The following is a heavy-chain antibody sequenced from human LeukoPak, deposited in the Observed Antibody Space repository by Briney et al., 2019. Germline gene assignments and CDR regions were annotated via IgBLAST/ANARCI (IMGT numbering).Heavy chain of an antibody. CDR1: GFTFSSYS. Sequence: PGGSLRLSCAASGFTFSSYSMNWVRQAPGKGLEWVSSISSSSSYIYYADSVKGRFTISRDNDKNSLYLQMNSLRAEDTAVYYCAREWGSSWIFDYWGQGTLVTVSS. V-gene: IGHV3-21*01. D-gene: IGHD6-13*01. CDR2: ISSSSSYI. CDR3: AREWGSSWIFDY. J-gene: IGHJ4*02.